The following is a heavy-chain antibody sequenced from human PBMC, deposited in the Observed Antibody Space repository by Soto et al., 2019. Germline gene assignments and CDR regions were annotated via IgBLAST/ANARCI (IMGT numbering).Heavy chain of an antibody. J-gene: IGHJ3*02. V-gene: IGHV3-72*01. CDR3: IVLYAFDI. Sequence: EVQLVESGGGLVQPGGSLRLSCAASGFTFSDHYMDWVRQAPGKGLEWVGRTRNKANSYTTEYAASVKGRFTISRDDSKNSLYLQMNSLKTEDTAVYYCIVLYAFDIWGLGTMVTVSS. CDR2: TRNKANSYTT. D-gene: IGHD2-8*01. CDR1: GFTFSDHY.